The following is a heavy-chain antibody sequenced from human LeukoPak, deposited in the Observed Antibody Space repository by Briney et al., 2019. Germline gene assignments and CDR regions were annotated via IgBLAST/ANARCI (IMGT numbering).Heavy chain of an antibody. V-gene: IGHV4-38-2*02. CDR2: IYHSGST. Sequence: SETLSLTCTVSGYSISSGYYWGWIRQPPGKGLEWIGSIYHSGSTYYNPSLKSRVTISVDTSKNQFSLKLSSVTAADTAVYYCARVQRFGVVITCPDYWGQGTLATVSS. J-gene: IGHJ4*02. CDR1: GYSISSGYY. CDR3: ARVQRFGVVITCPDY. D-gene: IGHD3-3*01.